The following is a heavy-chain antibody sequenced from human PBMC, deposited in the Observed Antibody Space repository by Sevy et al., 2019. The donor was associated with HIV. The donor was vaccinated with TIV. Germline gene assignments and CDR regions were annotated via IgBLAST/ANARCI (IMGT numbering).Heavy chain of an antibody. D-gene: IGHD3-10*01. CDR3: ARVSYGSGNY. CDR2: INHSGST. Sequence: SETLSLTCAVYGGSFSGYYWSWIRQPPGKGLEWIGEINHSGSTNYNPSLKSRVTISVDTSKNQFSLKLSSVTAADTAVYYCARVSYGSGNYWGQRTLVTDSS. V-gene: IGHV4-34*01. J-gene: IGHJ4*02. CDR1: GGSFSGYY.